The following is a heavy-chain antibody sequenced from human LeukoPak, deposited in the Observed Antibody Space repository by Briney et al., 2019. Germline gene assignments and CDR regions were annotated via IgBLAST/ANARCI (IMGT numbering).Heavy chain of an antibody. CDR1: GYTFTSYY. CDR3: ARGSSGWNGAFDY. V-gene: IGHV1-46*03. J-gene: IGHJ4*02. Sequence: ASVTVSCKASGYTFTSYYMHWVRQAPGQGLEWMGIINPSGGGTSYAQKFQGRVTMTRDTSTSTVYMELSSLRSEVTAVYYCARGSSGWNGAFDYWGQGTLVTVSS. D-gene: IGHD6-19*01. CDR2: INPSGGGT.